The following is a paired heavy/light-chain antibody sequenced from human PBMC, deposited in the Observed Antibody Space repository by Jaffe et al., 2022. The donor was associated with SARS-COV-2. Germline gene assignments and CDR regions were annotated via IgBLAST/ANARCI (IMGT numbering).Light chain of an antibody. J-gene: IGKJ2*01. CDR1: QSVLYSSNNNNY. V-gene: IGKV4-1*01. CDR2: WAS. CDR3: QQYYSVPHT. Sequence: DIVMTQSPDSLAVSLGERATISCKSSQSVLYSSNNNNYLAWYQQKPGQPPKLLIYWASTRESGVPDRFSGSGSGTDFTLTISSPQAEDVAVYYCQQYYSVPHTFGQGTKLEIK.
Heavy chain of an antibody. D-gene: IGHD5-12*01. Sequence: QVHLQDSGPGLVKPSETLSLNCTVSGGSMIGFQWTWIRQPPGKGLEWIGHVDDSGRTNYNPSLKSRVTISIDTSKNQFSLKVSSVTAADTAVYYCARGVATMAQDWGQGTLVTVSS. CDR3: ARGVATMAQD. V-gene: IGHV4-59*12. CDR2: VDDSGRT. J-gene: IGHJ4*02. CDR1: GGSMIGFQ.